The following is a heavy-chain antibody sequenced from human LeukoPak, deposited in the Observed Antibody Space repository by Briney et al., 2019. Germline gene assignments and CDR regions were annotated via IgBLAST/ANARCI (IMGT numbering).Heavy chain of an antibody. Sequence: SETLSLTCTVSGGSISTYYWSWIRQPPGKGLEWIGYIYYSGSTYYNPSLKSRVTISVDTSKNQFSLKLSSVTAADTAVYYCARTRTRRSLYDSSGYQRSWGDYWGQGTLVTVSS. V-gene: IGHV4-59*08. D-gene: IGHD3-22*01. CDR2: IYYSGST. J-gene: IGHJ4*02. CDR1: GGSISTYY. CDR3: ARTRTRRSLYDSSGYQRSWGDY.